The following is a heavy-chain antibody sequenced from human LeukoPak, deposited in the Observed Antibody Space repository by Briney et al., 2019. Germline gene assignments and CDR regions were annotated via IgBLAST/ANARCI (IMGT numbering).Heavy chain of an antibody. V-gene: IGHV5-51*01. D-gene: IGHD6-6*01. CDR3: ARHPGIAARQVDY. J-gene: IGHJ4*02. Sequence: GESLKIFCKGSGYSFTNYWIGWGRQVPGKGLEWVGIIYPGDSDTRYSPSFQGQVTISADKSISTAYLQWSSLKASDTAMYYCARHPGIAARQVDYWGQGTLVTVSS. CDR1: GYSFTNYW. CDR2: IYPGDSDT.